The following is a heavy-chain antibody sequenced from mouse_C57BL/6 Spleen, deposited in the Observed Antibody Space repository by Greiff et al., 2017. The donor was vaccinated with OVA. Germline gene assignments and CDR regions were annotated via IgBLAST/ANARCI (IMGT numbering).Heavy chain of an antibody. V-gene: IGHV1-82*01. D-gene: IGHD2-1*01. Sequence: QVQLQQSGPELVKPGASVKISCKASGYAFSSSWMNWVKQRPGKGLEWIGRIYPGDGDTNYNGKFKGKATLTADKSSSTAYMQLSSLTSEDSAVYFCARERSYGKAYAMDDWGKGTSVTVSS. CDR3: ARERSYGKAYAMDD. CDR1: GYAFSSSW. CDR2: IYPGDGDT. J-gene: IGHJ4*01.